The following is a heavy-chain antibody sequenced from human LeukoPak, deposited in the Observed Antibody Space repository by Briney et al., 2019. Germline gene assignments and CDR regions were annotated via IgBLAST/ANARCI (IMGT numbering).Heavy chain of an antibody. D-gene: IGHD2-15*01. CDR3: ARIAPRGYDAFDI. V-gene: IGHV4-4*07. J-gene: IGHJ3*02. Sequence: PSETLSLTCTVSGGSISSYYWSWIRQPAGKGLEWIGRIYTSGSTNYNPSLKSRVTMSVGTFKNQFSLKLSSVTAADTAVYYCARIAPRGYDAFDIWGQGTMVTVSS. CDR1: GGSISSYY. CDR2: IYTSGST.